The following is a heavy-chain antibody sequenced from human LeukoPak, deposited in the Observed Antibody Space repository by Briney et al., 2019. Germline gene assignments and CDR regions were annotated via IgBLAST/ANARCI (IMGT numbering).Heavy chain of an antibody. CDR2: ISASGTST. D-gene: IGHD6-13*01. J-gene: IGHJ4*02. Sequence: QPGGSLRLSCAASGFTFSSYTMYWVRQAPGKGLEWVSAISASGTSTYYAVSVKGRFTISRDNSKNTLYLQMNSLRAEDTAVYYCAKDLFYVKRDAADTDFWGQGTLVTVSS. CDR3: AKDLFYVKRDAADTDF. CDR1: GFTFSSYT. V-gene: IGHV3-23*01.